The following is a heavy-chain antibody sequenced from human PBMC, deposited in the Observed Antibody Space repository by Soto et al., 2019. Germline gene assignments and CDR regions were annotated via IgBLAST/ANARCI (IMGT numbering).Heavy chain of an antibody. D-gene: IGHD3-22*01. Sequence: SETLSLTCTVSGGSISSGGYYWSWIRQHPGKGLEWIGYIYYSGSTYYNPSLKSRVTISVDTSKNQFSLKLSSVTAADTAVYYCAREDSSGTNWFDPWGQGTLVTVSS. CDR1: GGSISSGGYY. J-gene: IGHJ5*02. CDR3: AREDSSGTNWFDP. V-gene: IGHV4-31*03. CDR2: IYYSGST.